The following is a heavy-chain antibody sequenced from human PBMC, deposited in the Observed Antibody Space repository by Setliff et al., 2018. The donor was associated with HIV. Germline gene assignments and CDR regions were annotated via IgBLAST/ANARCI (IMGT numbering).Heavy chain of an antibody. D-gene: IGHD1-1*01. CDR2: ISGSGEYR. V-gene: IGHV3-11*04. CDR3: ARGNALDI. Sequence: GGSLRLSCAASGFPFSDFYMSWIRQAPGKGLEWISYISGSGEYRFYADSVRDRFTISRDDAKNSLVLQMNSLRPEDTAKYYCARGNALDIWGQGTQVTVSS. CDR1: GFPFSDFY. J-gene: IGHJ4*03.